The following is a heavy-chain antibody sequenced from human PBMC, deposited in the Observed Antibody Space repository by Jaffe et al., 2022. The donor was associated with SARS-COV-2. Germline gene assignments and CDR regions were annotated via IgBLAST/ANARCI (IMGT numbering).Heavy chain of an antibody. D-gene: IGHD3-9*01. CDR2: INHSGST. CDR1: GGSFSGYY. Sequence: QVQLQQWGAGLLKPSETLSLTCAVYGGSFSGYYWSWIRQPPGKGLEWIGEINHSGSTNYNPSLKSRVTISVDTSKNQFSLKLSSVTAADTAVYYCATTYYDILTGYYGLRNYWGQGTLVTVSS. V-gene: IGHV4-34*01. J-gene: IGHJ4*02. CDR3: ATTYYDILTGYYGLRNY.